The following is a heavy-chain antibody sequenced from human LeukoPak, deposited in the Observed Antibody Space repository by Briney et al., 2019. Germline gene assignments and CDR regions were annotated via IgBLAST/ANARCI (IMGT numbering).Heavy chain of an antibody. CDR2: MNPNSGNT. CDR1: GYTFTSYD. Sequence: ASVKVSCKASGYTFTSYDINRVRQATGQGLEWMGWMNPNSGNTGYAQKFQGRVTITRNTSISTAYMELSSLRSEDTAVYYCARAGEYSSSWPIDYWGQGTLVTVSS. CDR3: ARAGEYSSSWPIDY. J-gene: IGHJ4*02. D-gene: IGHD6-13*01. V-gene: IGHV1-8*03.